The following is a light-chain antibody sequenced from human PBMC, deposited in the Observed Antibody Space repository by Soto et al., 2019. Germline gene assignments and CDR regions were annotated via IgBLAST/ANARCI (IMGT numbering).Light chain of an antibody. CDR2: GAS. CDR3: QQYGSSWT. Sequence: EVVLTQSPGTLSLSPGERATLSCRASQSVGTDLAWYQQKPGQAPRLLIYGASSRATGIPDRFSGSGSGTDFTLTISRLEPEDFAVYYCQQYGSSWTFGQGTKVDIK. CDR1: QSVGTD. V-gene: IGKV3-20*01. J-gene: IGKJ1*01.